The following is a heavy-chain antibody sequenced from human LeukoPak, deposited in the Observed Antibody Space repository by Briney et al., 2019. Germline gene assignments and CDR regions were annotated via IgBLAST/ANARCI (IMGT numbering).Heavy chain of an antibody. V-gene: IGHV5-51*01. CDR1: GYKFTNYW. J-gene: IGHJ4*02. Sequence: GETLKISCKASGYKFTNYWIGWVRQMPGKGLEWMTIIYPGDSETRYSPSFQGQVTISADKSIGTMYLQWSSLKASDTAMYYCARALRTGQGDYVPVLWGQGTLVIVSS. CDR2: IYPGDSET. D-gene: IGHD4-17*01. CDR3: ARALRTGQGDYVPVL.